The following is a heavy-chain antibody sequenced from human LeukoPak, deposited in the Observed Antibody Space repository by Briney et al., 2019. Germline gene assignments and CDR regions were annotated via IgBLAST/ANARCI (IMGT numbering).Heavy chain of an antibody. V-gene: IGHV3-9*01. CDR1: GFTFDDYA. CDR2: ISWNSGSI. J-gene: IGHJ4*02. Sequence: GGSLRLSCADSGFTFDDYAMHWVRQAPGKGLEWVSGISWNSGSIGYADSVKGRFTISRDNAKNSLYLQMNSLRAEDTALYYCAKGRLIVVVPAALDYWGQGTLVTVSS. CDR3: AKGRLIVVVPAALDY. D-gene: IGHD2-2*01.